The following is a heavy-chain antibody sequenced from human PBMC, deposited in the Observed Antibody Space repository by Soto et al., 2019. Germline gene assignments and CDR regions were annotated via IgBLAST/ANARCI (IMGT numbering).Heavy chain of an antibody. CDR2: ISSSSSTI. V-gene: IGHV3-48*02. J-gene: IGHJ4*02. D-gene: IGHD6-19*01. Sequence: GGSLRLSCAASGVTFSSYSMNWVRQAPGKGLEWVSYISSSSSTIYYADSVKGRFTISRDNAKNSLYLQMNSLRDEDTAVYYCARDPAVAGPGDFDYWGQGTLVTASS. CDR1: GVTFSSYS. CDR3: ARDPAVAGPGDFDY.